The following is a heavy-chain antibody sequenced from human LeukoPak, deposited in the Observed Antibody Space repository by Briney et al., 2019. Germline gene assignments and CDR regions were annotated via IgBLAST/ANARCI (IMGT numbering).Heavy chain of an antibody. J-gene: IGHJ4*02. CDR1: GFNFRNYA. D-gene: IGHD1-26*01. Sequence: PGGSLRLFYAASGFNFRNYALNWVRPAPRTGLAWVSYISPSSTLIYYADSVKGRFNISRDNAKKSLILQMNSLRAEDTAVYYCASLASEWELPEVDYWGLGTLVTVSS. CDR2: ISPSSTLI. CDR3: ASLASEWELPEVDY. V-gene: IGHV3-48*01.